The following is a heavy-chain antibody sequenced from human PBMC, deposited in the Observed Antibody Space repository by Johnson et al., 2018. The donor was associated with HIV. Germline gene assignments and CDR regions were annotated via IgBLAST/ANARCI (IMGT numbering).Heavy chain of an antibody. CDR2: IWYDGSNK. Sequence: QVQLVESGGGVVQPGGSLRLSCVASGFTFSNYDMHWVRQAPGKGLEWVAVIWYDGSNKYYADSVKGRFTIFRDNSKNTLYLQMSSLRTEDTAVYYCAKVHIPARWSAAFDIWGRGTLVTVSS. D-gene: IGHD6-6*01. J-gene: IGHJ3*02. V-gene: IGHV3-30*02. CDR3: AKVHIPARWSAAFDI. CDR1: GFTFSNYD.